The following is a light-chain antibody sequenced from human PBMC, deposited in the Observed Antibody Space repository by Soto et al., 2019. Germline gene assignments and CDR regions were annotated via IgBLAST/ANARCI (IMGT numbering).Light chain of an antibody. Sequence: DIQMTQSPSSLSASVGDRVTITCRASQGLSNYLAWYQQKPGKVPKLLVYAASSLQSGVPSRCSGSGSATDFTLTISSLQPEDVAAYHCHKYNNAPRTFGQGTTVEIK. CDR1: QGLSNY. CDR3: HKYNNAPRT. CDR2: AAS. V-gene: IGKV1-27*01. J-gene: IGKJ1*01.